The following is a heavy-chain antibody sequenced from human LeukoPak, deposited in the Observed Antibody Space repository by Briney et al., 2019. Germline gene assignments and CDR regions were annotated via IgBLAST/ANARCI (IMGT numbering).Heavy chain of an antibody. CDR3: AKDLLARYYYYYMDV. CDR1: GFTFSSYW. V-gene: IGHV3-23*01. J-gene: IGHJ6*03. CDR2: ISGSGGST. D-gene: IGHD3-3*01. Sequence: GGSLRLSCAASGFTFSSYWMSWVRQAPGKGLEWVSAISGSGGSTYYADSVKGRFTISRDNSKNTLYLQMNSLRAEDTAVYYCAKDLLARYYYYYMDVWGKGTTVTISS.